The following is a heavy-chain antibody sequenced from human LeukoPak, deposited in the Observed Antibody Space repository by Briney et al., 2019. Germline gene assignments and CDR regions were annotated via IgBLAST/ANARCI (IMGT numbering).Heavy chain of an antibody. CDR3: VRAIVGASVAFDF. D-gene: IGHD1-26*01. CDR1: GFTFSSYG. J-gene: IGHJ3*01. Sequence: GGSLRLSCAASGFTFSSYGLHWLRQAPGKGLEWVAVVSYDGSNEYYADSVKGRFNISRDTSYNTLYLQLNSVGAEDTSVYYCVRAIVGASVAFDFWGQGTLVTVSS. CDR2: VSYDGSNE. V-gene: IGHV3-30*03.